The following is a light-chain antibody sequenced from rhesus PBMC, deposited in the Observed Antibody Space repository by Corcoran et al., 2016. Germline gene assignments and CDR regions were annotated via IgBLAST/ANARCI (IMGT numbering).Light chain of an antibody. V-gene: IGKV1-25*01. CDR3: QHGYGTPLT. J-gene: IGKJ4*01. CDR2: KAS. CDR1: QGMSNN. Sequence: DIQMTQSPSSLSASVGDRVTITCQASQGMSNNLAWYQQKPGKVPKLLIYKASTLQRGVPSRFRGCGSGTVFTLTISSLQPEDFATYYCQHGYGTPLTFVGGTKVELK.